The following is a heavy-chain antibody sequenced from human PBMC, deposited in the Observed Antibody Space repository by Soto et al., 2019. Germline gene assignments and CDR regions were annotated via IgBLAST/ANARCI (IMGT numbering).Heavy chain of an antibody. J-gene: IGHJ4*02. Sequence: GGSLRLSCAASGLTFSTFAMSWVRQAPGKGPEWVSSISGSGTSTYYADSVKGRFTISRDNSKNTLYLQMNSLRDEDTAVYYCAKTEQWLIAYFDYWGQGTLVTVSS. V-gene: IGHV3-23*01. CDR2: ISGSGTST. CDR1: GLTFSTFA. CDR3: AKTEQWLIAYFDY. D-gene: IGHD6-19*01.